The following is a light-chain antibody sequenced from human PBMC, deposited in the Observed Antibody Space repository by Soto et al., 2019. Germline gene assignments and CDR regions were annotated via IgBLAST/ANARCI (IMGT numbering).Light chain of an antibody. CDR1: QSISSY. CDR3: QQSYSTPRT. Sequence: DLQMTQSPSSLSASVGDRVTITCRASQSISSYLNWYQQKPGKAPKLLIYGASSLQSGVPSRFSGSGSGTDFPLTIRSLQPEDFATYYCQQSYSTPRTFGQGTKVEIK. J-gene: IGKJ1*01. V-gene: IGKV1-39*01. CDR2: GAS.